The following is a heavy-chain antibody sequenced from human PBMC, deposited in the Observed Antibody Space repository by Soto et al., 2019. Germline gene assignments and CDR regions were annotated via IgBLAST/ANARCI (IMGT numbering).Heavy chain of an antibody. V-gene: IGHV4-34*01. J-gene: IGHJ4*02. Sequence: SETPSLTCAVYGGSFSGYYWSWIRQPPGKGLEWIGEINHSGSTNYNPSLKSRVTISVDTSKNQFSLKLSSVTAADTAVYYCARKGYCSSTGCYALGYWGQGTLVTVSS. CDR3: ARKGYCSSTGCYALGY. CDR2: INHSGST. D-gene: IGHD2-2*01. CDR1: GGSFSGYY.